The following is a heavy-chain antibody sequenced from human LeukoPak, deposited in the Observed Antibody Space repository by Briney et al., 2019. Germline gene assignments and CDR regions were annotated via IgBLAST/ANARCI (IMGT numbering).Heavy chain of an antibody. J-gene: IGHJ3*02. D-gene: IGHD1-26*01. CDR1: GGSISSSSYY. CDR2: IYYSGST. Sequence: PSETLSLTCTVSGGSISSSSYYWGWIRQPPGKGLEWIGSIYYSGSTYYNPSLKSRVTISVDTSKNQFSLKLSSVTAADTAVYYCARRSGTYHAFDIWGQGTVVTVSS. CDR3: ARRSGTYHAFDI. V-gene: IGHV4-39*01.